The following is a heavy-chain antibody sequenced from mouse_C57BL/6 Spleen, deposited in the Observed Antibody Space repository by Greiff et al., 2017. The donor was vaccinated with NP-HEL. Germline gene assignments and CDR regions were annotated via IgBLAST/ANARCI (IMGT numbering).Heavy chain of an antibody. Sequence: EVQLQQSGPVLVKPGASVKMSCKASGYTFTDYYMNWVKQSHGKSLEWIGVINPYNGGTSYNQKFKGKATLTVDKSSSTAYMELNSLTSEDSAVYYCARGYYGSSYGGYAMDYWGQGTSVTVSS. CDR1: GYTFTDYY. V-gene: IGHV1-19*01. CDR2: INPYNGGT. D-gene: IGHD1-1*01. J-gene: IGHJ4*01. CDR3: ARGYYGSSYGGYAMDY.